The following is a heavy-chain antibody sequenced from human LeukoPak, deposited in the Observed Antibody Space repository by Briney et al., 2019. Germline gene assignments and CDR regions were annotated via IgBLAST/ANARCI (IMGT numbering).Heavy chain of an antibody. CDR2: INSDGSST. D-gene: IGHD2-2*01. CDR1: GFTLSSYW. J-gene: IGHJ4*02. Sequence: GGSLRLSCAASGFTLSSYWMHWVRQAPGKGLVWVSRINSDGSSTNYADSVKGRFTISRDNAKNTLYLQMNSLRAEDTAVYYCVSERYCSSTSCYDDLDYWGQGTLVTVSS. V-gene: IGHV3-74*01. CDR3: VSERYCSSTSCYDDLDY.